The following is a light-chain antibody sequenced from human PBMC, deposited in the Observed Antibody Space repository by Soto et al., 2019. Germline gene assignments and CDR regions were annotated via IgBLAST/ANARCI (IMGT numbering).Light chain of an antibody. CDR1: QSVLYSSNNKNY. Sequence: DIVITQSQDSLAVSLGERATINCKSSQSVLYSSNNKNYLAWYQQKPGQPPKLLIYWASTRESGVPDQFSGSGSGTDFTLTISSRQAEDLAVYYCQQYYSTPRTFGQGTKVEIK. J-gene: IGKJ1*01. CDR2: WAS. V-gene: IGKV4-1*01. CDR3: QQYYSTPRT.